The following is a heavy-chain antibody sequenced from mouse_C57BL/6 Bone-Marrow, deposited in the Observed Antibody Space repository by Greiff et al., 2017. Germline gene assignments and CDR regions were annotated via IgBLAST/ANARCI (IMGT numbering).Heavy chain of an antibody. CDR3: ARLGSSGRFAY. D-gene: IGHD3-2*02. CDR1: GYTFTNYW. CDR2: IYPGGGYT. V-gene: IGHV1-63*01. Sequence: QVQLQQSGAELVRPGTSVKMSCKASGYTFTNYWIGWAKQRPGHGLEWIGDIYPGGGYTNYNEKFKGKATLTADKSSSTAYMQFSSLTSEDAAIYYCARLGSSGRFAYWGQGTLVTVSA. J-gene: IGHJ3*01.